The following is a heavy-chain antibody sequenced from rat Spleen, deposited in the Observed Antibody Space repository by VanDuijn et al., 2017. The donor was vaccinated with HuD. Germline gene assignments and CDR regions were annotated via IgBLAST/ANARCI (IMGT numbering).Heavy chain of an antibody. D-gene: IGHD1-9*01. CDR2: LSTVGGNT. Sequence: EVQLVESGGGLVQPGRSMKLSCAASGFTFSNYYMAWVRQAPTKGLEWVASLSTVGGNTYYRDSVKGRFAISRDNAKSTLYLQMDSLRSEDTATYYCARHGYNSFDYWGQGVMVTVSS. J-gene: IGHJ2*01. CDR1: GFTFSNYY. V-gene: IGHV5-25*01. CDR3: ARHGYNSFDY.